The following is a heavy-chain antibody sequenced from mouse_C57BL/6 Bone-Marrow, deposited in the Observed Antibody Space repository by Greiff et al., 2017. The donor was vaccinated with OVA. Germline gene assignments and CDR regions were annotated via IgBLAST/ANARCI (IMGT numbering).Heavy chain of an antibody. J-gene: IGHJ4*01. CDR3: ARNGGGYYVYYAMDY. D-gene: IGHD2-3*01. CDR1: GFSLTGYG. Sequence: VKLVESGPGLVQPSQSLSITCTVSGFSLTGYGVHWVRQSPGKGLEWLGVIWSGGSTDYNAAFISRLSISKDNSKSNIFFKKNSLQADDTAIYYCARNGGGYYVYYAMDYWGQGTSVTVSS. V-gene: IGHV2-2*01. CDR2: IWSGGST.